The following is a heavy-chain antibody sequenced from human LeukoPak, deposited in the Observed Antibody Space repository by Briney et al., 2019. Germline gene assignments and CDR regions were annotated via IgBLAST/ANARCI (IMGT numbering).Heavy chain of an antibody. Sequence: AASVKVSCKASGYTFTSYAMHWVRQAPGQRLEWMGWINAGNGNTKYSQKFQGRVTITRDTSASTAYMELSSLRSEDTAVYYCARDIDGDYARYWGQGTLVTVSS. V-gene: IGHV1-3*01. D-gene: IGHD4-17*01. CDR2: INAGNGNT. J-gene: IGHJ4*02. CDR3: ARDIDGDYARY. CDR1: GYTFTSYA.